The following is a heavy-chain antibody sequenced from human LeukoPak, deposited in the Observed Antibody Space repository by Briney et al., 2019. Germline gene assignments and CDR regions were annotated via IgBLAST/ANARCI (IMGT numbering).Heavy chain of an antibody. V-gene: IGHV4-4*07. CDR3: AVTMIRGVSGLDV. Sequence: PSETLSLTCIVSGDFISSYYWSWIRQPAGKGLEWIGRIYTSGTTNYNPSLKSRVTMSVDTSKNQFSLELSSVTAADTAVYYCAVTMIRGVSGLDVWGQGTTVTVPS. CDR1: GDFISSYY. J-gene: IGHJ6*02. D-gene: IGHD3-10*01. CDR2: IYTSGTT.